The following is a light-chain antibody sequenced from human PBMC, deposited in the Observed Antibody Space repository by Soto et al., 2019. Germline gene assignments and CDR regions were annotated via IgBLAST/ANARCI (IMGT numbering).Light chain of an antibody. CDR1: KSISSW. V-gene: IGKV1-5*01. Sequence: DIQMTQSPSTLSASVGDRVTITCRASKSISSWLAWYQQKPGKAPNLLISGASSLKSGVPSRFSGSGSGTQFTLAISSLQPDDFATYYCQQYNRYLITFGQGTRLE. CDR3: QQYNRYLIT. J-gene: IGKJ5*01. CDR2: GAS.